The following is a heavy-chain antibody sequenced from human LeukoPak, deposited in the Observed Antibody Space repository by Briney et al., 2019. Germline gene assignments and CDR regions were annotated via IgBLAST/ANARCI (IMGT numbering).Heavy chain of an antibody. Sequence: PGGSLRLSCAASGFTFSSYGMSWVRQAPGKGLEWVSAISGSGGSTYYADSVRGRFTISRDNFKNTLHLQMHSLRPEDTALYYCAKAQFLSGPYDAFDVWGQGTVVTVSS. CDR2: ISGSGGST. D-gene: IGHD2-15*01. V-gene: IGHV3-23*01. J-gene: IGHJ3*01. CDR1: GFTFSSYG. CDR3: AKAQFLSGPYDAFDV.